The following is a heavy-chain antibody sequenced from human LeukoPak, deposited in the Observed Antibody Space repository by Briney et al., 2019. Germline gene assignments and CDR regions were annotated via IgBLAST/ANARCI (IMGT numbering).Heavy chain of an antibody. CDR2: IYTSGST. D-gene: IGHD2-2*01. Sequence: SETLSLTCTVSGGSISSGSYYWTWIRQPAGKGLEWIGRIYTSGSTNYNSSLKSRVTISGDTSKNQFSLKLSSVTAADTAVYYCAGVPTAILVLDYWGQGTLVTVSS. CDR3: AGVPTAILVLDY. J-gene: IGHJ4*02. CDR1: GGSISSGSYY. V-gene: IGHV4-61*02.